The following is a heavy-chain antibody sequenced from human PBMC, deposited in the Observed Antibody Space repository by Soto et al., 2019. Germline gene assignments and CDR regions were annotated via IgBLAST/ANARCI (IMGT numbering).Heavy chain of an antibody. CDR3: APMGV. CDR1: GFTFSIYA. V-gene: IGHV3-23*01. Sequence: GGSLRLSCSASGFTFSIYAMSWFRQAPGKGLEWVSAISGSDNSTYYADSVKGRFTISRDNSKNTLYLQMSSLRADDTAVYYCAPMGVWGQGTTVTVSS. J-gene: IGHJ6*02. CDR2: ISGSDNST.